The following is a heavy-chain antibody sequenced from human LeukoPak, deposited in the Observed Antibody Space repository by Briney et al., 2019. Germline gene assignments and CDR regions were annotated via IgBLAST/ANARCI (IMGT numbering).Heavy chain of an antibody. CDR1: RFTFSRFW. V-gene: IGHV3-74*01. CDR3: AKGGLGESSLNNFDY. J-gene: IGHJ4*02. CDR2: MNIDASNT. Sequence: PGGSLRLSCAASRFTFSRFWMHWVRHAPGKGLVWVSRMNIDASNTLYADSVKGRFTISRDNSKNTLYLQMNSLRPEDTAVYYWAKGGLGESSLNNFDYWGQGTLVTVSS. D-gene: IGHD3-16*02.